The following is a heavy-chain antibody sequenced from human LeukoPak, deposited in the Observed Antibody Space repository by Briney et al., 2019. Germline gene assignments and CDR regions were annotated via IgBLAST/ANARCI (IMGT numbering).Heavy chain of an antibody. J-gene: IGHJ4*02. CDR2: ISGSGGSS. CDR3: VPASIAAIDY. V-gene: IGHV3-23*01. D-gene: IGHD6-6*01. CDR1: GSTFSSYA. Sequence: GGSLRLSCAASGSTFSSYAMSWVRQAPGKGLEWVSAISGSGGSSYYADSVKGRFTISRDNSKNTLYLQMNSLRAEDTAVYYCVPASIAAIDYWGQGTLVTVSS.